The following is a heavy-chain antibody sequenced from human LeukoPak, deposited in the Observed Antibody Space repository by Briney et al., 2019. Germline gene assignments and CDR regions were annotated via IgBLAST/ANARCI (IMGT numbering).Heavy chain of an antibody. D-gene: IGHD3-22*01. J-gene: IGHJ2*01. Sequence: PGASVKVSCKASGYSFRNYGMHWVRQAPGQRLEWMGWINPTNEKTKYSEKFQGRVTISRDTGASTVYMELSSLRSEDTAVYYCARDHRTESDGYYFVNELWYFDLWGRGTLVTVSS. CDR1: GYSFRNYG. CDR2: INPTNEKT. V-gene: IGHV1-3*01. CDR3: ARDHRTESDGYYFVNELWYFDL.